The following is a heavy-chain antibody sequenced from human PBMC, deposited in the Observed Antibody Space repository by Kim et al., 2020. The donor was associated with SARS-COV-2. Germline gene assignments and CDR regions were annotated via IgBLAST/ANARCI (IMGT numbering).Heavy chain of an antibody. CDR3: AKARVPYYYDSSGYWTDY. V-gene: IGHV3-23*01. J-gene: IGHJ4*02. D-gene: IGHD3-22*01. Sequence: GGSLRLSCAASGFTFSSYAMSWVRQAPGKGLEWVSAISGSGGSTYYADSVKGRFTISRDNSKNTLYLQMNSLRAEDTAVYYCAKARVPYYYDSSGYWTDYWGQGTLVTVSS. CDR2: ISGSGGST. CDR1: GFTFSSYA.